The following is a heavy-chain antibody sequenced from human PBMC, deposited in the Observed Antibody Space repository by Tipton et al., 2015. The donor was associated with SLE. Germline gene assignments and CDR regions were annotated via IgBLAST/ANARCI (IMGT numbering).Heavy chain of an antibody. Sequence: TLSLTCTVSGGSVSSGSYYWSWIRQPPGKGLEWIGYIYYSGSTNYNPSLKSRVTISVDTSKNQFSLKLSSVTAADTAVYYCARAAGYSVLRGYYYMDVWGKGTTVTVSS. D-gene: IGHD5/OR15-5a*01. CDR2: IYYSGST. J-gene: IGHJ6*03. CDR1: GGSVSSGSYY. V-gene: IGHV4-61*01. CDR3: ARAAGYSVLRGYYYMDV.